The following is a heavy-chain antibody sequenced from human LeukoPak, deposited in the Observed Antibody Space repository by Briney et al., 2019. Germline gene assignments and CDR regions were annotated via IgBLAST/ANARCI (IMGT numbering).Heavy chain of an antibody. D-gene: IGHD5-18*01. CDR2: INHSGST. J-gene: IGHJ4*02. CDR3: ARTRGYSYGCLDY. Sequence: SETLSLTCAVYGESFSGYYWSWIRQPPGKGLEWIGEINHSGSTNYNPSLKSRATISVDTSKNQFSLKLSSVTAADTAVYYCARTRGYSYGCLDYWGQGTLVTVSS. V-gene: IGHV4-34*01. CDR1: GESFSGYY.